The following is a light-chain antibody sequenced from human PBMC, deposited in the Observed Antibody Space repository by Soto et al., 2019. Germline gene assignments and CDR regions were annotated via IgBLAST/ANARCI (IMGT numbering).Light chain of an antibody. CDR3: QLYSGSPWT. J-gene: IGKJ1*01. Sequence: IVLTQSPGTLSLSPGEGATLSCRASQSISHKYLAWFQQKPGQSPRLLIHSVSTRATGGPDRFSGSGSGTDFTLAISRLEPEDFAVYYCQLYSGSPWTFGQGTKVDIK. CDR1: QSISHKY. V-gene: IGKV3-20*01. CDR2: SVS.